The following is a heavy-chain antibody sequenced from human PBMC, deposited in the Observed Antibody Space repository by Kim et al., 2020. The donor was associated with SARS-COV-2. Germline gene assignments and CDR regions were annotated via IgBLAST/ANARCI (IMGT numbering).Heavy chain of an antibody. Sequence: IYNAASVRGRFTISRDNDKNSLYLQMNSLRAEYTAVYYCARGPNYSPFDYWGQGTLVTVSS. CDR3: ARGPNYSPFDY. D-gene: IGHD4-4*01. J-gene: IGHJ4*02. V-gene: IGHV3-48*03. CDR2: I.